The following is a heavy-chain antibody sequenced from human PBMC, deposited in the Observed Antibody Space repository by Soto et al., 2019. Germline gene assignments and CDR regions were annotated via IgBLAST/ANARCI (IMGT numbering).Heavy chain of an antibody. J-gene: IGHJ5*02. D-gene: IGHD3-3*01. V-gene: IGHV4-59*01. Sequence: SETLSLTCTVSGGSISSYYWSWIRQPPGKGLEWIGYIYYSGSTNYNPSLKSRVTIPVDTSKNQFSLKLSSVTAADTAVYYCARSNFWSGYHVNCFDPWGQGTLVTVSS. CDR1: GGSISSYY. CDR2: IYYSGST. CDR3: ARSNFWSGYHVNCFDP.